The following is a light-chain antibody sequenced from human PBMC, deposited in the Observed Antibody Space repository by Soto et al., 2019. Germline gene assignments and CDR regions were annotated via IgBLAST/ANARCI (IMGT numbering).Light chain of an antibody. CDR1: SSDVGSYNY. J-gene: IGLJ1*01. CDR2: EGC. V-gene: IGLV2-14*01. CDR3: SSYTSSSTL. Sequence: QSVLTQPASVSGSPGQSITISCTGTSSDVGSYNYVSWYQQHPGKAPKLMIYEGCNRPSGVSSRFSGSKSGNTASLTISGLQAEDEADYYCSSYTSSSTLFGTGTKVTVL.